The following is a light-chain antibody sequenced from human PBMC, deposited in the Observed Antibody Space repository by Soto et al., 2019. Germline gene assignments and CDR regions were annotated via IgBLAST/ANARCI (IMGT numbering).Light chain of an antibody. CDR3: QPLNSYPIT. CDR1: QGISSY. J-gene: IGKJ5*01. V-gene: IGKV1-9*01. Sequence: DIQLTQSPSFLSASVGDRVTITCRASQGISSYLAWYQQKPGKAPKLLIYAASTLQSGVPSRFSGSVSVTEFTLTISGLQPEDCATYYCQPLNSYPITFGQGTRLEI. CDR2: AAS.